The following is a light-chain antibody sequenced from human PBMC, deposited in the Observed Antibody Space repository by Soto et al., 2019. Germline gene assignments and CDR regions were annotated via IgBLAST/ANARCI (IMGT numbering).Light chain of an antibody. CDR1: QSVSSSY. CDR3: QQYNSWLWT. J-gene: IGKJ1*01. Sequence: IVLTQSPGTLSLSPGERATLSCRASQSVSSSYIAWYQQKRGQAPRRLIYGASIRATGIPDRFSGSGSGTEFTLIISSLQSEDSAVYYCQQYNSWLWTFGQGTKVDIK. CDR2: GAS. V-gene: IGKV3-20*01.